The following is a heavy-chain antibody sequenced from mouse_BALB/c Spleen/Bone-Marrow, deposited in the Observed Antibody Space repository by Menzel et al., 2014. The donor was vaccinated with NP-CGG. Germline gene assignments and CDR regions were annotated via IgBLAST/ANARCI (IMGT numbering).Heavy chain of an antibody. V-gene: IGHV1-37*01. CDR3: GRSGYYGSSYFDV. J-gene: IGHJ1*01. Sequence: VQLQQSGPELVKISCKASGYSFPGYFMNWVKQSHGKSLEWIGRINPYNGDTFYNQKFKGKATLTVDKSSSTAHMELLSLTSEDSAVYYCGRSGYYGSSYFDVWGAGTTVTVSS. CDR1: GYSFPGYF. CDR2: INPYNGDT. D-gene: IGHD1-1*01.